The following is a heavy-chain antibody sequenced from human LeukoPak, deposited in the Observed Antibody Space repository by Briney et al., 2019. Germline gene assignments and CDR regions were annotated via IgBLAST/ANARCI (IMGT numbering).Heavy chain of an antibody. CDR2: IKQDGSEK. CDR3: AKDQTPQGWLDGLDY. Sequence: PGGSLRLSCAASGFTLSTYWMSWVRQAPGKGLEWVANIKQDGSEKYYVDSVKGRFTISRDNSKNTLYLQMNSLRAEDTAVYYCAKDQTPQGWLDGLDYWGQGTLVTVSS. V-gene: IGHV3-7*03. J-gene: IGHJ4*02. CDR1: GFTLSTYW. D-gene: IGHD5-24*01.